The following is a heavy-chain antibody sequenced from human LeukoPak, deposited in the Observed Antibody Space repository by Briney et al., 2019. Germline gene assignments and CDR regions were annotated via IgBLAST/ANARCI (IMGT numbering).Heavy chain of an antibody. D-gene: IGHD2-2*01. V-gene: IGHV3-15*01. J-gene: IGHJ3*02. Sequence: GGSLRLSCAASGFTFSNAWMSWVRQAPGKGLEWVGRIKSKTDGGTTDYAAPVKGRFTISRDDSKNTLYLQMNSLKTEDTAVYYCTREGEVPAQDAFDIWGQGTIVTVSS. CDR1: GFTFSNAW. CDR2: IKSKTDGGTT. CDR3: TREGEVPAQDAFDI.